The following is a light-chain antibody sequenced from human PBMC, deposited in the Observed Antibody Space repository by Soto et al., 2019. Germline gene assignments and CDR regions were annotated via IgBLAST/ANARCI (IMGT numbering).Light chain of an antibody. V-gene: IGKV3-15*01. CDR1: QSVAGN. Sequence: IVMTQSPATLSVSQGETATLSCRASQSVAGNLSWYQQKPGQPPRLLIYGVSTRATGVPARFSGSGSETDFTLTISRLEPEDFAVYYCQQYGSSGTFGQGTKVDIK. J-gene: IGKJ1*01. CDR3: QQYGSSGT. CDR2: GVS.